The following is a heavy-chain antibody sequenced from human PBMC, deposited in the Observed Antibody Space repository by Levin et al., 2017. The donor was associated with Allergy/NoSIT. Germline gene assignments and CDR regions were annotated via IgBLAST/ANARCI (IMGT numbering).Heavy chain of an antibody. CDR2: ISRSSAFI. CDR1: GFTLSSYS. J-gene: IGHJ5*02. Sequence: PGGSLRLSCAASGFTLSSYSMNWVRQAPGKGLEWVSSISRSSAFIYYADSVKGRFTISRDNAKNSLFLQMNSLTADDTAVYYCAQGGHQLPEDWFDPWGQGTLVTVSS. V-gene: IGHV3-21*01. CDR3: AQGGHQLPEDWFDP. D-gene: IGHD1-1*01.